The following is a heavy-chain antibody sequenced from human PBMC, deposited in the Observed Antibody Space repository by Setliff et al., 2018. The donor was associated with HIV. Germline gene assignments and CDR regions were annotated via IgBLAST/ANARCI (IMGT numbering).Heavy chain of an antibody. CDR1: GDTFSNYV. CDR2: IIPSFGTA. J-gene: IGHJ3*02. Sequence: SVKVSCKASGDTFSNYVLSWVRQAPGQGLEWMGGIIPSFGTASYAQKFQGWVTMTRDTSISTAYMELSRLRSDDTAVYYCARDQTGVAAAAFGGGSAWSDEGFDIWGQGTMVTVS. D-gene: IGHD6-13*01. CDR3: ARDQTGVAAAAFGGGSAWSDEGFDI. V-gene: IGHV1-69*05.